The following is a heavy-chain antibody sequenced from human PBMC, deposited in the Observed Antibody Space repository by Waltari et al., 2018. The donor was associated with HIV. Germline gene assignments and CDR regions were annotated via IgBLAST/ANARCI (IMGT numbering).Heavy chain of an antibody. CDR2: INPNSGGT. D-gene: IGHD3-22*01. J-gene: IGHJ4*02. V-gene: IGHV1-2*02. CDR3: ARDLIFYYDSTGYYAFDY. CDR1: GYTFTDYY. Sequence: QVQLVQSGTEVKKPGASVKVSCEASGYTFTDYYVHCVRQAPGQGLEWMEWINPNSGGTNYAQKFQDRVTMTRETSISTAYMELSRLRSDDTAVYYCARDLIFYYDSTGYYAFDYWGQGTLVTVSS.